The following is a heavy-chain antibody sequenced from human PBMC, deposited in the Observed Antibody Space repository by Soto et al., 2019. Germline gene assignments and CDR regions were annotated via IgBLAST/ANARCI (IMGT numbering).Heavy chain of an antibody. CDR2: ISGSGGST. D-gene: IGHD3-10*01. Sequence: GGSLRLSCAASGFTFSSYAMSWVRQAPGKGLEWVSAISGSGGSTYYADSVKGRFTISRDNAKNTLYLQMNSLRAEDTAVYYCARAYYYGSGSRSNYYYMDVWGKGTTVTVSS. V-gene: IGHV3-23*01. CDR3: ARAYYYGSGSRSNYYYMDV. CDR1: GFTFSSYA. J-gene: IGHJ6*03.